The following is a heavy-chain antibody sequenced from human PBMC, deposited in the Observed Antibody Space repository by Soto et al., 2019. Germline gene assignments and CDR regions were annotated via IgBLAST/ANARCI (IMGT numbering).Heavy chain of an antibody. CDR2: IKQDGSEK. V-gene: IGHV3-7*01. CDR1: GFTFSSYW. D-gene: IGHD3-3*01. J-gene: IGHJ6*03. Sequence: GGSLRLSCAASGFTFSSYWMSWVRQAPGKGLEWVANIKQDGSEKYYVDSVKGRFTISRDNAKNSLYLQMNSLRAEDTAVYYCARDSNFWSGYYDYYYYIVVWGQGTTVTVSS. CDR3: ARDSNFWSGYYDYYYYIVV.